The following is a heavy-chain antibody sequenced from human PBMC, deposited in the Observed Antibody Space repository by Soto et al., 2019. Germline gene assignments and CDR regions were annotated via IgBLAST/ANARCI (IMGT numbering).Heavy chain of an antibody. CDR1: GGAFSSYA. V-gene: IGHV1-69*14. D-gene: IGHD6-19*01. CDR2: SIPSFGSP. Sequence: QVQLVQSGAEVKMPGSSVKVSCKASGGAFSSYAISWVRQAPGQGLEWMGGSIPSFGSPNYAQTFPGRVTISADKSTRTAYLELRSLRSADTAMYSCPTPGYMSGCYGGICGQGTVVTLSS. CDR3: PTPGYMSGCYGGI. J-gene: IGHJ3*02.